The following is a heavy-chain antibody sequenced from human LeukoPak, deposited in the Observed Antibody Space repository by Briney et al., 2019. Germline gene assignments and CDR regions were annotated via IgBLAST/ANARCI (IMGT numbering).Heavy chain of an antibody. J-gene: IGHJ4*02. CDR2: ISYDGSNK. CDR3: AKTDDYVWGSYRRPFDY. V-gene: IGHV3-30*18. Sequence: GGSLRLSCAASGFSFSNWWMSWVRQAPGKGLEWVAVISYDGSNKYYADSVKGRFTISRDNSKNTLYLQMNSLRAEDTAVYYCAKTDDYVWGSYRRPFDYWGQGTLVTVSS. D-gene: IGHD3-16*02. CDR1: GFSFSNWW.